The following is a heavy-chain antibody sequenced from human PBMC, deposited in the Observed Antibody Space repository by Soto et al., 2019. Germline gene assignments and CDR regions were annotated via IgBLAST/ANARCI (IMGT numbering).Heavy chain of an antibody. CDR2: ISGSGGST. CDR1: GFTFSGYA. D-gene: IGHD2-2*01. V-gene: IGHV3-23*01. CDR3: AKDPGKTRNWFDP. J-gene: IGHJ5*02. Sequence: EGRRLGSGGGLVQPGGSLRLSFAASGFTFSGYAMTWVRQAPGKGPEWVSGISGSGGSTYYVDSVKGRFTISRDNSKNTVYLQMDSLRAEDTAVYYCAKDPGKTRNWFDPWGQGTLVTVSS.